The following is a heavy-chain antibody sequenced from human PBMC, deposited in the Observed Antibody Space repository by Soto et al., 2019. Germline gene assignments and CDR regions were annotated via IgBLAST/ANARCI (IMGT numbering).Heavy chain of an antibody. Sequence: SETLSLTCTVSGGSISSSSYYWGWIRQPPGKGLEWIGSIYYDGRTYYNPSLKSRVTISVDTSKNQFSLNMSSVTAADTAVYYCARQLRYWGGGSCYHYFDYWGKEPRVPASS. CDR2: IYYDGRT. D-gene: IGHD2-15*01. CDR1: GGSISSSSYY. CDR3: ARQLRYWGGGSCYHYFDY. J-gene: IGHJ4*02. V-gene: IGHV4-39*01.